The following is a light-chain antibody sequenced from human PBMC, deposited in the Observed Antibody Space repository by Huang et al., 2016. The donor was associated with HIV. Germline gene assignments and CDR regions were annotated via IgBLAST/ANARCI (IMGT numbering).Light chain of an antibody. V-gene: IGKV1-39*01. J-gene: IGKJ2*01. CDR3: QQSYKAPRT. CDR2: GAS. CDR1: QSITKY. Sequence: DIQMTQSPSSLSASVGDRVLISCLASQSITKYLNWYQQMPGKAPRLLIYGASTLQRGVSSRFSGSVSGTDFTLTIGSLQPEDAATYYCQQSYKAPRTFGQGNLLEI.